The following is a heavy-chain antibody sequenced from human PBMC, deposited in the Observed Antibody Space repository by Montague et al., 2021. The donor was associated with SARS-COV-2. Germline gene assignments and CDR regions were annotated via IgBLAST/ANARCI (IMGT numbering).Heavy chain of an antibody. J-gene: IGHJ4*02. D-gene: IGHD1-26*01. CDR2: FYTSGSI. CDR3: ARERGRYSGRFDS. V-gene: IGHV4-61*02. Sequence: TLSLTCTVSGDSITSGSYYWNWVRQPAGKGLEWVGRFYTSGSIDYNPSLKSRLTISVDTSKNQFSLKLSSVTAADTAVYFCARERGRYSGRFDSWGQGTLVTVSS. CDR1: GDSITSGSYY.